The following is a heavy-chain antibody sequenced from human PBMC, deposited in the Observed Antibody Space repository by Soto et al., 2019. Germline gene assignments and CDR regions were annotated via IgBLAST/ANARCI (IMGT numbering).Heavy chain of an antibody. CDR2: IKQGGTEK. CDR3: ARSVDCRGPSCYAGFDY. CDR1: GFTFSNYW. V-gene: IGHV3-7*05. J-gene: IGHJ4*02. D-gene: IGHD2-2*01. Sequence: EVQLVESGGNLVQPGGSLRLSCAAAGFTFSNYWMSWVRQAPGKGLEWVANIKQGGTEKYYVDSVKGRFTISRDNAKNSRYLQLNSLSAEDTAVYYCARSVDCRGPSCYAGFDYWGQGTLVTVSS.